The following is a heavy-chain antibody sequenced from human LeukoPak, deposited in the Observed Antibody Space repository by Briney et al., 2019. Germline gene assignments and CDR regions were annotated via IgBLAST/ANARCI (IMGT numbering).Heavy chain of an antibody. J-gene: IGHJ4*02. V-gene: IGHV3-7*03. CDR2: INHNGNVN. Sequence: GGSLRLSCAASGFTFSSYWMNWARQAPGKGLEWVASINHNGNVNYYVDSVKGRFTISRDNAKNSLYLQMSNLRAEDTAVYYCVKDSPPRYSGSPPAYWGQGTLVTVSS. CDR1: GFTFSSYW. D-gene: IGHD1-26*01. CDR3: VKDSPPRYSGSPPAY.